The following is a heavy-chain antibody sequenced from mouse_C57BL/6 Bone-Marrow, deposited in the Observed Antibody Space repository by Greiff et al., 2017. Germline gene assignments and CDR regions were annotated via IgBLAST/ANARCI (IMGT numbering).Heavy chain of an antibody. CDR3: ARVSLGTGTAWFAY. Sequence: VQLQQSGPELVKPGASVKISCKASGYSFTDYNMNWVKQSKGKSLEWIGVINPNYGTTSYNQKFKGKATLTVDQSSSTAYMQLNSLKSEDSAVYYCARVSLGTGTAWFAYWGQGTLVTVSA. J-gene: IGHJ3*01. V-gene: IGHV1-39*01. D-gene: IGHD4-1*01. CDR1: GYSFTDYN. CDR2: INPNYGTT.